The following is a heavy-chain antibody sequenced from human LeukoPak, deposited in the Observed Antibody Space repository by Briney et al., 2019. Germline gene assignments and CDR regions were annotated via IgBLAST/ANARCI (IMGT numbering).Heavy chain of an antibody. D-gene: IGHD7-27*01. CDR1: GFRLSTYG. CDR3: ATDFNWAWNY. Sequence: GGSLRLSCVVSGFRLSTYGMHWVRQAPGKGLEWVSFIRNVGNDKYYAQSVKGRFTISRDDSKNTQYLQMSSLRGEDTAVYYCATDFNWAWNYWGQGTLVTVSS. CDR2: IRNVGNDK. J-gene: IGHJ4*02. V-gene: IGHV3-30*02.